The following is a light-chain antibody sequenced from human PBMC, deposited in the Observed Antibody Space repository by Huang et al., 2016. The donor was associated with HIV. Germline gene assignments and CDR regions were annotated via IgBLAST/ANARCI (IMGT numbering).Light chain of an antibody. V-gene: IGKV1-39*01. CDR2: DSS. Sequence: DIQVTQSPSSLSASVGDRVTITCRASQPINTHLNWYQQKPGKAPKLLIYDSSTLQSGVPSRCIGSGSGTDFTLTISILQHEDFATYYCQRSYSMPITFGLGTRLE. J-gene: IGKJ5*01. CDR1: QPINTH. CDR3: QRSYSMPIT.